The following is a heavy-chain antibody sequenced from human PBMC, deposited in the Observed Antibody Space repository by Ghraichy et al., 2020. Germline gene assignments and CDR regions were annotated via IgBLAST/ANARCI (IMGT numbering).Heavy chain of an antibody. V-gene: IGHV4-34*01. CDR3: AREKTLGPYRPLYSSSWRVFDY. J-gene: IGHJ4*02. Sequence: SETLSLTCAVYGGSFSGYYWSWIRQPPGKGLEWIGEINHSGSTNYNPSLKSRVTISVDTSKNQFSLKLSSVTAADTAVYYCAREKTLGPYRPLYSSSWRVFDYWGQGTLVTVSS. D-gene: IGHD6-13*01. CDR2: INHSGST. CDR1: GGSFSGYY.